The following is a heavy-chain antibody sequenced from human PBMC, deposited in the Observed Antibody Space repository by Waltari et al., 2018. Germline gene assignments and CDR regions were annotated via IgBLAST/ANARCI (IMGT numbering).Heavy chain of an antibody. CDR2: IRYDGSKK. J-gene: IGHJ4*02. D-gene: IGHD2-2*01. Sequence: QVQLVESGGGVVQPGRSLRLSCAASGFTFNHYGMPWVRQAPGKGLEWVAAIRYDGSKKYYADSVTGRFTISRDDSKNTLSIQMNSLRADDTAVYYCARDADTSSHSSYFDSWGQGTLVTVSS. CDR3: ARDADTSSHSSYFDS. V-gene: IGHV3-33*01. CDR1: GFTFNHYG.